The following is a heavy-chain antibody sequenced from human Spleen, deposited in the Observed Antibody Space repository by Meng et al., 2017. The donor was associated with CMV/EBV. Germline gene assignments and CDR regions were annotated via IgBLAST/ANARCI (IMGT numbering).Heavy chain of an antibody. Sequence: GESLKISCAASGFTFNSYAMNWVRQAPGKGLEWVSGLSGSGAITYSADSVKGRFTISRDNAKNFLYLQMNSLRAADTALYYCAKLRGPTPSGSAFDIWGQGTVVTVSS. CDR3: AKLRGPTPSGSAFDI. CDR1: GFTFNSYA. CDR2: LSGSGAIT. V-gene: IGHV3-23*01. J-gene: IGHJ3*02. D-gene: IGHD1-26*01.